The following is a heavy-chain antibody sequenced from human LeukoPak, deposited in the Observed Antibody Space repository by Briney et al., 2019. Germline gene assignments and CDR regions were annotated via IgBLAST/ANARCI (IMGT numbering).Heavy chain of an antibody. V-gene: IGHV3-30-3*01. CDR1: GFTFSSYA. D-gene: IGHD3-22*01. CDR2: ISYDGSNK. Sequence: GGSLRLSCAASGFTFSSYAMHWVRQAPGKGLEWVAVISYDGSNKYYADSVKGRFTISRDNSKNTLYLQMNSLRAEDTAVYYCARGADYYDSSGYPFDYWGQGTLVTVSS. J-gene: IGHJ4*02. CDR3: ARGADYYDSSGYPFDY.